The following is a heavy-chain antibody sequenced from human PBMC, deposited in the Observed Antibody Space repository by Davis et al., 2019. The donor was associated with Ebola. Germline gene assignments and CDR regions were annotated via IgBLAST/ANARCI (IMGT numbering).Heavy chain of an antibody. V-gene: IGHV3-30-3*01. J-gene: IGHJ4*02. Sequence: GESLKISCAASRFTFSNYAMHWVRQAPGKGLEWVAVISYDGSTKYYADSVKGRFTISRDNSKNTLYLQMNSLRAEDTAVYYCARPFEDFWSGYLRTDYWGQGTLVTVSS. D-gene: IGHD3-3*01. CDR1: RFTFSNYA. CDR2: ISYDGSTK. CDR3: ARPFEDFWSGYLRTDY.